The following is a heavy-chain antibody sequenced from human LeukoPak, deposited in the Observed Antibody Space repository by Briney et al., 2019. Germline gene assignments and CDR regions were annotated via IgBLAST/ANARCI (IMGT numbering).Heavy chain of an antibody. D-gene: IGHD5-18*01. CDR3: ARRTVDTSLVTWFDP. CDR1: GGSIISNHF. Sequence: PSETLSLTCTVSGGSIISNHFWGWIRQPPGKGLEWIGSIYYSGITYYNTSLKSRVTMAVDTSKNQISLHLSSVTAADTAVYYCARRTVDTSLVTWFDPWGQGTLVTVSS. J-gene: IGHJ5*02. V-gene: IGHV4-39*01. CDR2: IYYSGIT.